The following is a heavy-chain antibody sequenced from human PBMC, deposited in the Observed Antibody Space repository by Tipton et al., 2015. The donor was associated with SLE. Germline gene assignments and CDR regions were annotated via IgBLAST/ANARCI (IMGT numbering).Heavy chain of an antibody. CDR2: INHSGST. CDR1: GGSISSGSYY. V-gene: IGHV4-61*09. D-gene: IGHD5-18*01. Sequence: TLSLTCTVSGGSISSGSYYWSWIRQPAGKGLEWIGEINHSGSTNYNPSLKRRVTISVDTSKNQFSLKLSSVTAADTAVYYCARGAAMVTCDYWGQGTLVTVSS. J-gene: IGHJ4*02. CDR3: ARGAAMVTCDY.